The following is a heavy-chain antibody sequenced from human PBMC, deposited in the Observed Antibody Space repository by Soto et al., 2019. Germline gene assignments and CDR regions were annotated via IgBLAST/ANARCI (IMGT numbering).Heavy chain of an antibody. V-gene: IGHV3-30-3*01. Sequence: QVQLVESGGGVVQPGRSLRLSCAASGFTFSSYAMHWVRQAPGKGLEWVAVISYDGSNKYYADSVKGRFTISRDNSKNSLYLQMNSLRAEDTAVYYCATSNYGMGNYYYYYGMDVWGQGTTVTVSS. CDR1: GFTFSSYA. D-gene: IGHD4-4*01. CDR3: ATSNYGMGNYYYYYGMDV. CDR2: ISYDGSNK. J-gene: IGHJ6*02.